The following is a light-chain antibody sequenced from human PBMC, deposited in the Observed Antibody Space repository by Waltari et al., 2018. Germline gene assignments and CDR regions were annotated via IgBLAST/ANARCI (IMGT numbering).Light chain of an antibody. CDR1: QSITRL. J-gene: IGKJ2*01. CDR3: QPSFNTPRT. CDR2: TTS. Sequence: DIQMTQSPSSLSASVGDRVTITCRASQSITRLLNWYQQKPGKAPKLLIYTTSTLQSDIPSRFSGSGSGTDFTLTISSLQPEDFATYYCQPSFNTPRTFGQGTKLEIK. V-gene: IGKV1-39*01.